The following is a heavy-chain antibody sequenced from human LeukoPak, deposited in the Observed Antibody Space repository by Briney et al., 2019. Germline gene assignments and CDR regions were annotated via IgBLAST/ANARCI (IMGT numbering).Heavy chain of an antibody. V-gene: IGHV1-2*02. Sequence: ASVKVSCKASGYTFTGYYMHWVRQAPGQGLEWMGWINPNSGGTNYAQKFQGRVTMPRDTSISTAYMDLSRLSSGDTAVYYCARDGTGATPFDYWGQGTLVTVSS. CDR2: INPNSGGT. D-gene: IGHD1-26*01. CDR1: GYTFTGYY. CDR3: ARDGTGATPFDY. J-gene: IGHJ4*02.